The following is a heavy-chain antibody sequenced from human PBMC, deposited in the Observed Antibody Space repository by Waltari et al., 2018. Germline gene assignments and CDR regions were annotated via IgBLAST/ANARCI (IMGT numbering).Heavy chain of an antibody. CDR3: ARTAYDHLTGYPTLDH. D-gene: IGHD3-9*01. V-gene: IGHV4-39*07. CDR1: GAYFERSRHY. Sequence: QVQLQESGPGLVKPSETLSLTCSVSGAYFERSRHYWGWVRQPPGKGLEWIGSIYYSGSTYYNPSLKSRVNMSVDTANYQFSLKVTSVTAADTAIYYCARTAYDHLTGYPTLDHWGQGILVTVSS. CDR2: IYYSGST. J-gene: IGHJ4*02.